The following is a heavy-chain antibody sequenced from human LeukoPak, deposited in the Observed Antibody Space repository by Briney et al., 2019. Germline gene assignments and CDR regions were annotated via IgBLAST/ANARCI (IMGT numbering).Heavy chain of an antibody. Sequence: KPSETLSLTCTVSGGSISSSSYYWAWIRQPPGKGLEWIGSIYYGGSTYYNPSLRSRVTVSVDTSKNQFSLKLSSVTAADTAVYYCARDRFDEGFGEPYDAFDIWGQGTMVTVSS. CDR3: ARDRFDEGFGEPYDAFDI. V-gene: IGHV4-39*07. J-gene: IGHJ3*02. CDR2: IYYGGST. D-gene: IGHD3-10*01. CDR1: GGSISSSSYY.